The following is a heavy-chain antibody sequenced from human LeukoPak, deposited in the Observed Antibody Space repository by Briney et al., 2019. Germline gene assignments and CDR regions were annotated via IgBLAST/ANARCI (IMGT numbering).Heavy chain of an antibody. Sequence: ASVKVSCKASGYTFTGYYMHWVRQAPGQGLEWMGWINPNSGGTNYAQKFQGRVTMTRDTSINTAYMELSRLRSDDTAVYYCARARIATAGTYRPWGQGTLVTVSS. V-gene: IGHV1-2*02. CDR2: INPNSGGT. CDR1: GYTFTGYY. J-gene: IGHJ5*02. CDR3: ARARIATAGTYRP. D-gene: IGHD6-13*01.